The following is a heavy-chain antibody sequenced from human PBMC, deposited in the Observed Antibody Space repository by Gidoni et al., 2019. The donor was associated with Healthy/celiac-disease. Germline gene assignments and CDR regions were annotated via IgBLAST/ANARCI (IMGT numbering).Heavy chain of an antibody. Sequence: EVQLVESGGGLVKPGGSLRLSCAASGFTFSNAWMSWVRQAPGKGLEWVGRIKSKTDGGTTDYAAPVKGRFTISRDDSKNTLYLQMNSLKTEDTAVYYCTTTYYDFWSGYPLWGQGTLVTVSS. CDR3: TTTYYDFWSGYPL. CDR2: IKSKTDGGTT. V-gene: IGHV3-15*01. J-gene: IGHJ4*02. D-gene: IGHD3-3*01. CDR1: GFTFSNAW.